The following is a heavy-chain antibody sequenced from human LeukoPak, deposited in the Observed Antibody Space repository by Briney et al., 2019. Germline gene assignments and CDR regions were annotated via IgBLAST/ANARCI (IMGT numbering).Heavy chain of an antibody. J-gene: IGHJ4*02. V-gene: IGHV1-2*02. CDR1: GYTFTGYY. CDR2: INPNSGDT. CDR3: SRAADVVLVPPSDD. D-gene: IGHD2-8*02. Sequence: ASVKVSCKASGYTFTGYYMHWVRQAPGEGLDGMGWINPNSGDTNYAQKFKGRVTMTRDTSISAAYMELSSLRFDDTAVYYCSRAADVVLVPPSDDWGQGTLVTVSS.